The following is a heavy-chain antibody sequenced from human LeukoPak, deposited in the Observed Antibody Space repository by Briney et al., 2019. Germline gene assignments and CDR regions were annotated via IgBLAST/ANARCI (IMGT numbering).Heavy chain of an antibody. V-gene: IGHV3-74*01. CDR3: MYYYDCSGYPNDY. J-gene: IGHJ4*02. Sequence: GGSLRLSCAASGFTFSSYWMHWVRQAPGKGLVWVSRINSDGSSTSYADSVKGRFTISRDNAKNTLYLQMNSLRAEDTAVYYCMYYYDCSGYPNDYWGQGTLVTVSS. CDR2: INSDGSST. D-gene: IGHD3-22*01. CDR1: GFTFSSYW.